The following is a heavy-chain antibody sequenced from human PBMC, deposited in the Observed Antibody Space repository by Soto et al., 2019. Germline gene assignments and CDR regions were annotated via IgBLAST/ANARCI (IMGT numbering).Heavy chain of an antibody. D-gene: IGHD4-17*01. CDR1: GFTFSSYS. J-gene: IGHJ4*02. V-gene: IGHV3-21*01. CDR3: ARGLDYGGNFDY. CDR2: ISSSSSTI. Sequence: EVQLVESGGGLVKPGGSLRLSCAASGFTFSSYSMNWVRQAPGKGLEWVSSISSSSSTIYYADSVKGRFTISRDNAKNSLYLQMNSLRDEDTAVYYCARGLDYGGNFDYWGQGTLVTVSS.